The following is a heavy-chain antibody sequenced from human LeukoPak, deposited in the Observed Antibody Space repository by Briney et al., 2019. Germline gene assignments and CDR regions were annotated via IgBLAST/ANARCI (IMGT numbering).Heavy chain of an antibody. CDR1: GSSFTTYW. CDR2: IYPGDSAT. J-gene: IGHJ3*02. CDR3: ARRGYYDSSGYSNAFDI. V-gene: IGHV5-51*01. Sequence: KFGASLQISCKGSGSSFTTYWIGWVRPLPGKGLEWMGIIYPGDSATRYSPSFQGQVTISADKSISTAYLQWSSLKASDTAMYYCARRGYYDSSGYSNAFDIWGQGTMVTVSS. D-gene: IGHD3-22*01.